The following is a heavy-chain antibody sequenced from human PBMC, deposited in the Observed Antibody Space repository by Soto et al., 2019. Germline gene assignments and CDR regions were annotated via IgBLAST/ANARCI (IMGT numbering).Heavy chain of an antibody. CDR2: IYHSGST. V-gene: IGHV4-30-2*01. CDR3: ARVPDV. CDR1: GGSISRGGYS. J-gene: IGHJ6*02. Sequence: SETLSLTCAVSGGSISRGGYSWSWTRQPPGKGLEWIGYIYHSGSTYYNPSLKSRVTISVDRSKNQFSLKLSSVTAADTAVYYCARVPDVWGQGTTVTVSS.